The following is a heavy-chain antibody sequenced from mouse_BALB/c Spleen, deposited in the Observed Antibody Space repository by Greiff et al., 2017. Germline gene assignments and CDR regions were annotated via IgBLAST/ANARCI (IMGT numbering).Heavy chain of an antibody. CDR2: INPSTGYT. Sequence: QVQLKESGAELAKPGASVKMSCKASGYTFTSYWMHWVKQRPGQGLEWIGYINPSTGYTEYNQKFKDKATLTADKSSSTAYMQLSSLTSEDSAVYYCARAGLRYFDYWGQGTTLTVSS. CDR1: GYTFTSYW. V-gene: IGHV1-7*01. D-gene: IGHD3-1*01. J-gene: IGHJ2*01. CDR3: ARAGLRYFDY.